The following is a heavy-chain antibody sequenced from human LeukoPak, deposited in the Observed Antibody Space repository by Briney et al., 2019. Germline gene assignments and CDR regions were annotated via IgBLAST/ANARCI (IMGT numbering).Heavy chain of an antibody. V-gene: IGHV3-23*01. CDR3: AKDRTPDSGWFQYAFDY. Sequence: PGGSLRLSCAASGFTFSSYGMHWVRQAPGKGLEWVSAISGSGGSTYYADSVKGRFTISRDNSKNTLYLQMNSLRAEDTAVYYCAKDRTPDSGWFQYAFDYWGQGTLVTVSS. CDR1: GFTFSSYG. D-gene: IGHD6-19*01. CDR2: ISGSGGST. J-gene: IGHJ4*02.